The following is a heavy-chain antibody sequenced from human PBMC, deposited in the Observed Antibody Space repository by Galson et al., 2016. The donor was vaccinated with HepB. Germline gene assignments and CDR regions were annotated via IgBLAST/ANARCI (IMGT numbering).Heavy chain of an antibody. CDR3: TSGLVRGVISF. V-gene: IGHV4-34*01. CDR1: GGSFSGSY. CDR2: IYHSGTA. J-gene: IGHJ4*02. Sequence: SETLSLTCAVYGGSFSGSYWSWLRQSPGKGLEWIGEIYHSGTANYNPSLKSRVTMSVATSKSQFSLKLSSVTAADTAVYHCTSGLVRGVISFWGQGFLVSVSS. D-gene: IGHD3-10*01.